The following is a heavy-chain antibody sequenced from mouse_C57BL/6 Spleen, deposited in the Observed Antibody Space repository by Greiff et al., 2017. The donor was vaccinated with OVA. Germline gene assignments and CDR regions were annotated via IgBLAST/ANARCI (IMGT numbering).Heavy chain of an antibody. D-gene: IGHD2-5*01. CDR1: GYAFSSYW. Sequence: QVQLQQSGAELVKPGASVKISCKASGYAFSSYWMNWVKQRPGQGLEWIGQIYPGDGDTNYNGKFKGKATLTADKSSSTAYMQLSSLPSEDSAVYFCARRDSNYFYAMDYWGQGTSVTVSS. CDR2: IYPGDGDT. J-gene: IGHJ4*01. V-gene: IGHV1-80*01. CDR3: ARRDSNYFYAMDY.